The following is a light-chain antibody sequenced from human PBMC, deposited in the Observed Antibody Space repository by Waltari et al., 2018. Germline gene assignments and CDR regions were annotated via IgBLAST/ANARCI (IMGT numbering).Light chain of an antibody. CDR1: QTIYNN. Sequence: DIQMTQSHSAWSASVGDRVTISCRTSQTIYNNLAWYQHKPEKAPKLLIYAASTLQSGVPSRFSGSGSGTTFTLTISSLQREDSATYYCQHYFDVPLTFGGGTRVEI. CDR2: AAS. J-gene: IGKJ4*01. CDR3: QHYFDVPLT. V-gene: IGKV1-27*01.